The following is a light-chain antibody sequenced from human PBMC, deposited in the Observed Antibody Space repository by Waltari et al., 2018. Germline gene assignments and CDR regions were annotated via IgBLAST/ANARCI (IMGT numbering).Light chain of an antibody. CDR1: QSISTY. J-gene: IGKJ4*01. CDR2: SAS. V-gene: IGKV1-39*01. Sequence: DIQMTQSPSSVPASVGDRVTITCRASQSISTYLHWYQQKPGNPPKLLIHSASTLQTGVPLRFSGTGSGTDFTLTISSLQPEDFASYYCQQSYRSPQTFGGGTKVEIK. CDR3: QQSYRSPQT.